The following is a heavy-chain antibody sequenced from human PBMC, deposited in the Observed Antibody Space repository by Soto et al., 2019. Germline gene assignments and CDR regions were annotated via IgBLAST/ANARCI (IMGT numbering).Heavy chain of an antibody. CDR2: IYYTGHT. CDR1: GDSISSYY. CDR3: ARTYDGSGPNSGGYGFDI. D-gene: IGHD3-22*01. Sequence: PSEPLSLTCSVSGDSISSYYWSWIRQPPGKGLEWIAYIYYTGHTSYNPSLKSRVSISLDTSKNQFSLKLSSVTAADTAVYYCARTYDGSGPNSGGYGFDIWGQGTMVTVSS. J-gene: IGHJ3*02. V-gene: IGHV4-59*01.